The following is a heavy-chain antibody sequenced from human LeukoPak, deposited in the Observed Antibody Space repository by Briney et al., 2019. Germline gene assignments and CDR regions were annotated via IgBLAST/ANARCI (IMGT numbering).Heavy chain of an antibody. Sequence: SETLSLTCAVYGGSFSGYYWSWIRQPPGKGLEWIGEINHSGSTNYNPSLKSRVTISVDTSKNQFSLKLSSVTAADTAVYYCARVRGIVVVVAAPPKKHDAFDIWGQGTMVTVSS. D-gene: IGHD2-15*01. J-gene: IGHJ3*02. CDR2: INHSGST. CDR1: GGSFSGYY. V-gene: IGHV4-34*01. CDR3: ARVRGIVVVVAAPPKKHDAFDI.